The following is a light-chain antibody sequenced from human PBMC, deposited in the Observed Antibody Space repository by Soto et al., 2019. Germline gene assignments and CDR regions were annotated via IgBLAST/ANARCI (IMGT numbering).Light chain of an antibody. CDR2: DVS. V-gene: IGLV2-14*01. J-gene: IGLJ1*01. CDR3: SSYTSSSTYG. CDR1: SSDVGGYNY. Sequence: QSALTQPASVSGSPGQSITISCTGTSSDVGGYNYVSWYQQHPGKAPKLMIYDVSNRPSGVSNRFSGAKSGNTASLTISGLQAEDEAEYYCSSYTSSSTYGFGPGTKVTVL.